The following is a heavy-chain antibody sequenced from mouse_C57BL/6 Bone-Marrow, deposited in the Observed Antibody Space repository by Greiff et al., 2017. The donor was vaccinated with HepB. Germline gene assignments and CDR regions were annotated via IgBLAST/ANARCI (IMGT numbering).Heavy chain of an antibody. D-gene: IGHD1-1*01. CDR2: IYPGSGST. J-gene: IGHJ1*03. Sequence: QVQLQQPGAELVKPGASVKMSCKASGYTFTSYWITWVKQRPGQGLEWIGDIYPGSGSTNYNEKFKSKATLTVDTSSSTAYMQLSSLTSEDSAVYYCARVTTVVADDWYFDVWGTGTTVTVSS. CDR1: GYTFTSYW. CDR3: ARVTTVVADDWYFDV. V-gene: IGHV1-55*01.